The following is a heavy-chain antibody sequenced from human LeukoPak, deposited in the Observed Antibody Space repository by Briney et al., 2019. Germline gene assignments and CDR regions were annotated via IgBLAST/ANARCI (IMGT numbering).Heavy chain of an antibody. V-gene: IGHV1-18*01. CDR2: ISAYNGNT. D-gene: IGHD3-9*01. Sequence: ASVKVSCKASGYTFTSYGISWVRQAPGQGLEWMGWISAYNGNTNYAQKLQGRVTMTTDTSTSTAYMELRSLRSDDTAVYYCARGHDILTGYYTAGDFDYWGRGTLVTVSS. J-gene: IGHJ4*02. CDR3: ARGHDILTGYYTAGDFDY. CDR1: GYTFTSYG.